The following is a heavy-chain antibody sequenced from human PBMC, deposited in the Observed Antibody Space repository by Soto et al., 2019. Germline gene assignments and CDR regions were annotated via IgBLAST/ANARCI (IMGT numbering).Heavy chain of an antibody. V-gene: IGHV6-1*01. J-gene: IGHJ6*02. Sequence: KQSQTLSLTCAISGDSVSSNSAAWNWIRQSPSRGLEWLGRTYYRSKGYNDYAVSVKSRITSNPDTSKNQFYLQLNSVTPEETAVYSCARDQLPGIAVAMAPYYGMDVWGQGTTVTVSS. CDR1: GDSVSSNSAA. CDR3: ARDQLPGIAVAMAPYYGMDV. D-gene: IGHD6-19*01. CDR2: TYYRSKGYN.